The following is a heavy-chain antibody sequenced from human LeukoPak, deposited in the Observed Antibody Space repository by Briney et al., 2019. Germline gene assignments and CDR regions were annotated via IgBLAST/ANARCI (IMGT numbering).Heavy chain of an antibody. CDR3: VRDFGESSGYYFDY. CDR2: ISGSSGII. Sequence: GGSLRLSCAASGFTFNTYTMNWVRQASGKGLEWASYISGSSGIIDYADSVKGRFTISRDNAKNTLYLQMNSLRAEDTAVYYCVRDFGESSGYYFDYWGQGTLVTVSS. V-gene: IGHV3-48*04. CDR1: GFTFNTYT. J-gene: IGHJ4*02. D-gene: IGHD3-22*01.